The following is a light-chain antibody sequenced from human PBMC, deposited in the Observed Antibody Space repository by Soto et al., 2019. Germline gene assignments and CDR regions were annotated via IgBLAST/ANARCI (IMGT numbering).Light chain of an antibody. CDR3: QQRSNWPLT. CDR2: DVS. J-gene: IGKJ3*01. V-gene: IGKV3-11*01. Sequence: EIVLTQSPATLSLSPGERATLSCRASQSLSSLLAWYQQKPGQAPRLMIYDVSKRAAGIPARFSGSGSGTDFTLTISSLEPEDFAVYYRQQRSNWPLTLGPGTKVDI. CDR1: QSLSSL.